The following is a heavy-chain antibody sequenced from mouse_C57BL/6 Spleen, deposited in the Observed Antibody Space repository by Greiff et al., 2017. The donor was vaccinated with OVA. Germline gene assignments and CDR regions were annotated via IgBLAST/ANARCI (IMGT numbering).Heavy chain of an antibody. CDR2: INTNYVTT. V-gene: IGHV1-39*01. CDR1: GYSFTDYN. J-gene: IGHJ1*03. CDR3: AREGITTVVRYFDV. Sequence: LVESGPELVKPGASVKISCKASGYSFTDYNMNWVKQRNGKSLEWIGVINTNYVTTSYHQKFKGKATLTVAPSSSTAYMQLNSLTSEDSAVYYCAREGITTVVRYFDVWGTGTTVTVSS. D-gene: IGHD1-1*01.